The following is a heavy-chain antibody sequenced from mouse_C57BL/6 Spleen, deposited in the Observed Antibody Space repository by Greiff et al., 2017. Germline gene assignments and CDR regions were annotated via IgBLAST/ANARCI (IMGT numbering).Heavy chain of an antibody. CDR2: IWSGGST. D-gene: IGHD2-5*01. CDR3: ARTTIITHYAMGY. CDR1: GFSLTSYG. J-gene: IGHJ4*01. Sequence: QVQLQQSGPGLVQPSQSLSITCTVSGFSLTSYGVHWVRQPPGKGLEWLGVIWSGGSTDYNAAFISGLSISKDNSKSHIFYIMNSLQADDTAIYYCARTTIITHYAMGYWGQGPSVTVSS. V-gene: IGHV2-2*01.